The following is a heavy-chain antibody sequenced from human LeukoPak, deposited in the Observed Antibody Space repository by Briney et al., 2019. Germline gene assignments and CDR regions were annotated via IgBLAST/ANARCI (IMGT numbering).Heavy chain of an antibody. V-gene: IGHV1-2*04. J-gene: IGHJ6*02. D-gene: IGHD3-3*01. CDR3: VRGGDFWSGYYPYYYYYGMDV. Sequence: ASVKFSCKASGYTFTGYYMHWVRQAPGQGLEWMGWINPNSGGTNYAQKFQGWVTMTRDTSISTAYMELGRLRSDDTAVYYCVRGGDFWSGYYPYYYYYGMDVWGQGTTVTVSS. CDR2: INPNSGGT. CDR1: GYTFTGYY.